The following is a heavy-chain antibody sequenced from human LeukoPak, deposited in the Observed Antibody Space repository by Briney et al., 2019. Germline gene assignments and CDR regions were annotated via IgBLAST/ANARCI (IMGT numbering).Heavy chain of an antibody. CDR3: ARGPPYGSGTTQY. CDR2: INPKSGGT. CDR1: GYSFTGYY. J-gene: IGHJ4*02. D-gene: IGHD2-15*01. V-gene: IGHV1-2*02. Sequence: ASVKVSCKASGYSFTGYYIHWVRQATGEGLEWMGWINPKSGGTNSAQKFQGRVTMTRDTSSSTAYMDLSSLRSDDTAVYYCARGPPYGSGTTQYWGQGTQVTVSS.